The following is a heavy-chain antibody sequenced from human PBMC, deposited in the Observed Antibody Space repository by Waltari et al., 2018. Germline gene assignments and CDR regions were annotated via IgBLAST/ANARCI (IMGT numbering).Heavy chain of an antibody. J-gene: IGHJ4*02. Sequence: QVTLRESGPTLVKPTTTLTLTCTFSGFSLIHSGVRVGWIRQPPGKALECLALIFWNDNKHYSPSLETRLTITKDTSKSQVVLTLTNMDPVDTATYYCVHVRTDNSVYFPNYFDSWGQGTLVTVSS. CDR1: GFSLIHSGVR. CDR2: IFWNDNK. V-gene: IGHV2-5*01. CDR3: VHVRTDNSVYFPNYFDS. D-gene: IGHD6-19*01.